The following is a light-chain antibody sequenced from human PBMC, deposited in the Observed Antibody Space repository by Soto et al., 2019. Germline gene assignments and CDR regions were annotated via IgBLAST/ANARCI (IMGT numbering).Light chain of an antibody. CDR3: QQYYSYPQLT. CDR2: AAS. V-gene: IGKV1-39*01. Sequence: DIQMTHSPSSLSASVGDRVTITCRASQSISSYLNWYQQKPGKAPKLLIYAASTLQSGVPSRFSGSGSGTDCTLTISCLQSEDFATYYCQQYYSYPQLTFGRGTKVDIK. J-gene: IGKJ4*01. CDR1: QSISSY.